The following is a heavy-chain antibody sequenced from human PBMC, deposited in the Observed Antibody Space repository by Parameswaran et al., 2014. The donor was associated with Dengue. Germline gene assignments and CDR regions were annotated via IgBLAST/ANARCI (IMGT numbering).Heavy chain of an antibody. Sequence: RWIRQPPGKGLEWIGEINHSGSTNYNPSLKSRVTISVDTSKNQFSLKLSSVTAADTAVYYCASWSGYYRWFDPWGQGTLVTVSS. J-gene: IGHJ5*02. CDR2: INHSGST. V-gene: IGHV4-34*01. D-gene: IGHD3-3*01. CDR3: ASWSGYYRWFDP.